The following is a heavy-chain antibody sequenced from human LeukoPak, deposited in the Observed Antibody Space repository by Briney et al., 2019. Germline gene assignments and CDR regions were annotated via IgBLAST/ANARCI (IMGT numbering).Heavy chain of an antibody. CDR2: IYYSGST. J-gene: IGHJ4*02. Sequence: SETLSLTCNVSGASISSNYWSWIRQPPGKGLEWIGYIYYSGSTNYNPSLKSRVTISVDTSKNQFSLKLSSVTAADTAVYSCARGYYYFDYWGQGILVTVSS. CDR3: ARGYYYFDY. CDR1: GASISSNY. D-gene: IGHD1-1*01. V-gene: IGHV4-59*01.